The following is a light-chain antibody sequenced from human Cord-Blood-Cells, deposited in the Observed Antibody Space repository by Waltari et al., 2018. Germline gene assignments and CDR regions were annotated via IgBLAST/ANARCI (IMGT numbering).Light chain of an antibody. J-gene: IGKJ2*01. CDR3: QQYGSSPLYT. CDR1: QSVSSSY. CDR2: GAS. V-gene: IGKV3-20*01. Sequence: EIVLTQYPGTLSLSPGERATLSCRASQSVSSSYLAWYQQKAGQAPRLLSYGASSRATGIPDRFSGSGSGTDFTRTISRLEPEDFAVYYCQQYGSSPLYTFGQGTKLEIK.